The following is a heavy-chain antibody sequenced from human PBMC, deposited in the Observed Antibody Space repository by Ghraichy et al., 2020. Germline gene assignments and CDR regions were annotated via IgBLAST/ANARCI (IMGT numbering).Heavy chain of an antibody. D-gene: IGHD6-13*01. CDR1: GFTFSSYA. CDR2: ISYDGSNK. Sequence: GESLNISCAASGFTFSSYAMHWVRQAPGKGLEWVAVISYDGSNKYYADSVKGRFTISRDNSKNTLYLQMNSLRAEDTAVYYCARDRVFYYYYGMDVWGQGTTVTVSS. J-gene: IGHJ6*02. V-gene: IGHV3-30-3*01. CDR3: ARDRVFYYYYGMDV.